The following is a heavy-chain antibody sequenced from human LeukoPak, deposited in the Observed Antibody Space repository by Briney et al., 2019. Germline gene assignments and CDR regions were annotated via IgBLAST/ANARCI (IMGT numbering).Heavy chain of an antibody. CDR2: LHSDGTTI. CDR1: GFTFSNYW. CDR3: ARAARRSSSGWYAFDS. J-gene: IGHJ4*02. D-gene: IGHD6-19*01. Sequence: RPGGSLRLSCAASGFTFSNYWMHWVRHTPGKGLVWVSRLHSDGTTIGYADSVKGRFTISRDNAKSTLFLQMNSLKVEDTGVYYCARAARRSSSGWYAFDSWGQGTLVTVSS. V-gene: IGHV3-74*01.